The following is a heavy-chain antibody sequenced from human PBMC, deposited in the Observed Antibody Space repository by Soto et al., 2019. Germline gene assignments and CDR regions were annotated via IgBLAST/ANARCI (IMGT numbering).Heavy chain of an antibody. CDR2: IYYSGST. V-gene: IGHV4-31*03. D-gene: IGHD3-9*01. Sequence: SETLSLTCTVSGGSISSGGYYWSWIRQHPGKGLEWIGYIYYSGSTYYNPSLKSRVTISVDTSKNQFSLKLSSVTVADTAVYYFGALCFGWRGFNQYGNDGRGQRNT. J-gene: IGHJ6*02. CDR1: GGSISSGGYY. CDR3: GALCFGWRGFNQYGNDG.